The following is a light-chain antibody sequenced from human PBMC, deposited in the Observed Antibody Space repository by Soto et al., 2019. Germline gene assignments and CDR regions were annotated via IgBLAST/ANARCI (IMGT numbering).Light chain of an antibody. CDR1: SSDIGGYKY. V-gene: IGLV2-11*01. CDR2: EVS. Sequence: QSVLTQPASVSGSPGQSITISCTGTSSDIGGYKYVSWYLQHPDAAPKLIIYEVSKRPSGVPDRFSGSKSGNTASLTISGLQTEDEADYYCCSYAGRYTYVFGTGTKVTVL. CDR3: CSYAGRYTYV. J-gene: IGLJ1*01.